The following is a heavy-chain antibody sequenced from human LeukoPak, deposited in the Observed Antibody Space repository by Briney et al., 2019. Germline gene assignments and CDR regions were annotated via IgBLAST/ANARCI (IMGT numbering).Heavy chain of an antibody. V-gene: IGHV3-11*01. Sequence: GGSLRLSCAASGFTFSDYYMSWIRQAPGKGLEWVSYISSSGSTIYYADSVKGRFTISRDNAKNSLYLQLNSLRAEDTALYYCARDNYDSSGYTDYWGQGTLVTVSS. CDR2: ISSSGSTI. D-gene: IGHD3-22*01. CDR1: GFTFSDYY. CDR3: ARDNYDSSGYTDY. J-gene: IGHJ4*02.